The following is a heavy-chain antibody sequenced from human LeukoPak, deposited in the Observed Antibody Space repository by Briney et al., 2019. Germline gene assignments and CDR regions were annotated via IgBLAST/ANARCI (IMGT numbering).Heavy chain of an antibody. V-gene: IGHV3-7*01. D-gene: IGHD2-15*01. Sequence: GGSLRLSCAASGFTFSNYWMSWVRQAPGKGLEWVANIKQGGSDKYYVGSVKGRFTISRDNAENSLFLQMNSLRAEDTAVYYCARGQGLLQRYYFDYWGQGTLVTVSS. CDR2: IKQGGSDK. CDR1: GFTFSNYW. CDR3: ARGQGLLQRYYFDY. J-gene: IGHJ4*02.